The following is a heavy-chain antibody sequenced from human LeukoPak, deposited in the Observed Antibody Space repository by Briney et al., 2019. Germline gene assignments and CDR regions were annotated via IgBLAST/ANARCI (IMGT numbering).Heavy chain of an antibody. Sequence: GGSLRLSCAASGFTFDDYAMHWVRQAPGKGLEWVSGISWNSGSIGYADSVKGRFTISRDNAKNSLYLQMNSLRAEDTALYYCAKAGGSYNWGQGTLVTVSS. CDR2: ISWNSGSI. J-gene: IGHJ4*02. V-gene: IGHV3-9*01. CDR3: AKAGGSYN. D-gene: IGHD1-26*01. CDR1: GFTFDDYA.